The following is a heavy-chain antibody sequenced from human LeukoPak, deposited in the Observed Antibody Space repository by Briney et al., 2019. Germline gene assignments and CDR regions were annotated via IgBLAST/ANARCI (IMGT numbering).Heavy chain of an antibody. D-gene: IGHD1-26*01. CDR3: ARQAVGDTKDASQNDY. CDR2: IYPGDSDT. V-gene: IGHV5-51*01. CDR1: GYSFTSYW. J-gene: IGHJ4*02. Sequence: GESLKISCQGSGYSFTSYWIGWVRQMPGKGLEWMGIIYPGDSDTRYSPSFQGQGTISADKSISTAYLQWSSLKASDTAMYYCARQAVGDTKDASQNDYWGQGTLVTVSS.